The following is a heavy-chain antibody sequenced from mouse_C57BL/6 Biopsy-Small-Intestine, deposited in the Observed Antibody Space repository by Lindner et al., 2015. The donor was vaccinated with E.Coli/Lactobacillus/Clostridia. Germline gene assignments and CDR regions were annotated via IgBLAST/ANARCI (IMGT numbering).Heavy chain of an antibody. V-gene: IGHV10-1*01. CDR1: GFSFNTYA. D-gene: IGHD2-2*01. CDR2: IRSKSNNYAT. CDR3: VRRGGYDVNYAMDY. J-gene: IGHJ4*01. Sequence: EVQLQESGGGLVQPKGSLKLSCAASGFSFNTYAVNWVRQAPGKGLEWVARIRSKSNNYATYYADSVKDRFTISRDDSESMLYLQMNNLKTEDTAMYYCVRRGGYDVNYAMDYWGQGTSVTVSS.